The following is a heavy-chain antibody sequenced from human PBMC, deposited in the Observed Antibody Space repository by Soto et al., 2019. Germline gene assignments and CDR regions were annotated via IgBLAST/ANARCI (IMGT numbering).Heavy chain of an antibody. D-gene: IGHD6-25*01. J-gene: IGHJ4*02. CDR3: VHSIRSRAAD. Sequence: QITLKESGPTLVKPTQTLTLTCTFSGFSLSTSGVVVGWIREPPGKALEWLALIYWDDDKRYSPSLKSRLTVTKDTSKNQVCLTMTNMDPVDTSTYYCVHSIRSRAADWGQGTLVTVSS. CDR1: GFSLSTSGVV. V-gene: IGHV2-5*02. CDR2: IYWDDDK.